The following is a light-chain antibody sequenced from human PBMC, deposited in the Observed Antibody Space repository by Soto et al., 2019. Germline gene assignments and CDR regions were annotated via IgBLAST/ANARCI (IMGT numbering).Light chain of an antibody. CDR3: QQSYSTPPST. CDR2: TVS. V-gene: IGKV1-39*01. Sequence: NQVTLSPATVSVTIGDRVTITCRVSQTISSWLAWYQQKPGKAPNLLLHTVSRLQSGVPSRFSGSGSGTDFTLTISSLQPEDVATYDCQQSYSTPPSTFSQGTKVDI. CDR1: QTISSW. J-gene: IGKJ1*01.